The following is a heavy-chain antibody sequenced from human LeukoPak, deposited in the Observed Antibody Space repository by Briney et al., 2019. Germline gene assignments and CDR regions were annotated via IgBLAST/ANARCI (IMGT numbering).Heavy chain of an antibody. V-gene: IGHV3-43*02. J-gene: IGHJ4*02. CDR1: GFTFDDYA. CDR3: AKDRRYSGYDAVDY. D-gene: IGHD5-12*01. CDR2: ISGDGGST. Sequence: GGSLRLSCAASGFTFDDYAMHWVRQAPGKGLEWVSLISGDGGSTYYADSVKGRFTISRDNSKNSLYLQMNSLRTEDTALYYCAKDRRYSGYDAVDYWGQGTLVTVSS.